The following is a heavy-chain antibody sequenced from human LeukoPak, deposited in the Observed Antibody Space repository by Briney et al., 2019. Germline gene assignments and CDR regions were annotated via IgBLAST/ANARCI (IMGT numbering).Heavy chain of an antibody. CDR2: ISSSSSYI. D-gene: IGHD4-17*01. Sequence: GGSLRLSCAASGFTVDSNYLSWVRQAPGKGLEWVSSISSSSSYIYYADSVKGRFTISRDNAKNSLYLQMNSLRTEDTAVYYCARDEGDYGDYYFDYWGQGTLVTVSS. CDR1: GFTVDSNY. V-gene: IGHV3-21*01. CDR3: ARDEGDYGDYYFDY. J-gene: IGHJ4*02.